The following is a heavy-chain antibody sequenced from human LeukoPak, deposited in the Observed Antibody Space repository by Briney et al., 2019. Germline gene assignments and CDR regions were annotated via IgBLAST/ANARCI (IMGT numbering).Heavy chain of an antibody. CDR3: AKVSSYGLYYFDD. V-gene: IGHV3-23*01. CDR2: ISGSGGST. D-gene: IGHD5-18*01. Sequence: GGSLRLSCAASGFTFSSYAMSWVRQAPGKGLEWVSSISGSGGSTYYADSVKGRFTISRDNSKNTLYLQMNSLRAEDTAVYYCAKVSSYGLYYFDDWGQGTLVTVSS. CDR1: GFTFSSYA. J-gene: IGHJ4*02.